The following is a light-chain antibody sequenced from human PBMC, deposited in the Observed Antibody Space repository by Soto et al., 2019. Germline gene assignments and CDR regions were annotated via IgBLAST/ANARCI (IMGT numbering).Light chain of an antibody. Sequence: QSVLTQPASVSGSPGQSITSSCTGTSSDVGSYNLVSWYQQHPGKAPKLMIYEVSKRPSGVSNRFSGSKSGNTASLTISGLQAEDEADYYCCSYAGSHVVFGGGTKLTVL. CDR1: SSDVGSYNL. CDR2: EVS. CDR3: CSYAGSHVV. V-gene: IGLV2-23*02. J-gene: IGLJ2*01.